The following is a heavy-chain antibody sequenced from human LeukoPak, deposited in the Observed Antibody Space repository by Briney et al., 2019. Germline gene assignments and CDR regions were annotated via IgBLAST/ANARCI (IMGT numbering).Heavy chain of an antibody. Sequence: ASVKVSCKASGYTFTSYDINWVRQATGQGLEWMGWMNPNSGNTGYAQKFQGRVTMTRNTSISTAYMELSSLRSEDTAVYYCARARSTYYYDSSGYSPSGYWGQGTLVTVSS. CDR1: GYTFTSYD. J-gene: IGHJ4*02. V-gene: IGHV1-8*01. CDR3: ARARSTYYYDSSGYSPSGY. CDR2: MNPNSGNT. D-gene: IGHD3-22*01.